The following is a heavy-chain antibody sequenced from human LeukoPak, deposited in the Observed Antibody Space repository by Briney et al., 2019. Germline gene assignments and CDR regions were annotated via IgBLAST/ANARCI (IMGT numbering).Heavy chain of an antibody. CDR2: INDNGGST. Sequence: GGSLRLSCAASGFTFSSFAMSWVRQAPGKGLEWVSSINDNGGSTWYADSVRGRFTISKDNSRTTVYLQMNSLTVEDTAVYYCAKDFYGSGSYYTVAFDIWGQGAMVIVSS. D-gene: IGHD3-10*01. V-gene: IGHV3-23*01. CDR1: GFTFSSFA. J-gene: IGHJ3*02. CDR3: AKDFYGSGSYYTVAFDI.